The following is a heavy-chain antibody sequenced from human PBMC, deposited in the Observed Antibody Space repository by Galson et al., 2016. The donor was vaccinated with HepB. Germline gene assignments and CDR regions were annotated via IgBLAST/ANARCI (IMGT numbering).Heavy chain of an antibody. Sequence: TLSLTCTVSGGAISRGGYYWSWIRQVPGKGLEWIGYTFYSGSDYYNPSFKNRVTISADTSKNQIYLNMMFATVADTAVYYCAAMEMVSIWAFDSWGQGALVTVSS. V-gene: IGHV4-31*03. CDR2: TFYSGSD. CDR1: GGAISRGGYY. CDR3: AAMEMVSIWAFDS. J-gene: IGHJ4*02. D-gene: IGHD5-24*01.